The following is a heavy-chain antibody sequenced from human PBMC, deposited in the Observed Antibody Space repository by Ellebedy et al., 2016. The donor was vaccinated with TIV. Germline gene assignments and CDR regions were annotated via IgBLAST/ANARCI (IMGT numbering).Heavy chain of an antibody. J-gene: IGHJ4*02. D-gene: IGHD3-16*02. CDR1: GGSISRYY. V-gene: IGHV4-59*01. CDR3: ARCWGSYRPLDY. CDR2: IYYSGRT. Sequence: MPSETLSLTCTVSGGSISRYYWSWIRQPPGKGLEWFGYIYYSGRTHYNPSLKSRVTLSVDTSKNQFSLKLSSVTAADTAVYYCARCWGSYRPLDYWGQGTLVTVSS.